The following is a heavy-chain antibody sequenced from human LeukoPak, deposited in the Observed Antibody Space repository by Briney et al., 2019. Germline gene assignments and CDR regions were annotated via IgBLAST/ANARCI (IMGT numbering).Heavy chain of an antibody. CDR3: ASLRPVELDALDERFDP. CDR2: INHSGST. D-gene: IGHD1-1*01. CDR1: GGSFSGYY. V-gene: IGHV4-34*01. Sequence: SETLSLTCAVYGGSFSGYYWSWIRQPPGKGLEWIGEINHSGSTNYNPSLKSRVTISVDTSKNQFSLKLSSVTAADTAVYYCASLRPVELDALDERFDPWGQGTLVTVSS. J-gene: IGHJ5*02.